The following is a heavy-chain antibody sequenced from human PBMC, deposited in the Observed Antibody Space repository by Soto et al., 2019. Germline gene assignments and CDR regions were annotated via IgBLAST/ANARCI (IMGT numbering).Heavy chain of an antibody. V-gene: IGHV1-69*06. D-gene: IGHD2-15*01. Sequence: QVQLVQSGTEVKKPGSSVKVSCKASGGSLRTNPISWVRQAPGQGLEWMGGTGSGTGPGNHAQKSQCRLTVTADKPTRTVYMALTNLSSEDTAVDYCARRHSGGFFRFFDSWGQGTLVTVSS. CDR2: TGSGTGPG. CDR3: ARRHSGGFFRFFDS. CDR1: GGSLRTNP. J-gene: IGHJ4*02.